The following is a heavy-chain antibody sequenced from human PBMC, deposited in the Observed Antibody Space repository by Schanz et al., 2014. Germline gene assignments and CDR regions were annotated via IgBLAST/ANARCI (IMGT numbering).Heavy chain of an antibody. D-gene: IGHD4-4*01. Sequence: QVQLQESGPGLVKASETLSLTCTVFGYSITSGYYWAWIRQPPGKGLEWIGNIYHSGSTNNNPSLKSRVSISGDTSKKNFSLRLSSAPAADTAVYYCARSPLGYSASGIDPFDIWGQGTMVTVSS. J-gene: IGHJ3*02. CDR2: IYHSGST. CDR1: GYSITSGYY. V-gene: IGHV4-38-2*02. CDR3: ARSPLGYSASGIDPFDI.